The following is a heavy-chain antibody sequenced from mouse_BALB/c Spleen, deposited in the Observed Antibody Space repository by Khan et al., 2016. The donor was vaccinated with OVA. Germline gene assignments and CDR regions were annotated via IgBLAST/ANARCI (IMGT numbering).Heavy chain of an antibody. CDR1: GYSITSDYA. CDR2: INYSGST. CDR3: ARDGSRYNYAMDY. V-gene: IGHV3-2*02. J-gene: IGHJ4*01. D-gene: IGHD2-3*01. Sequence: EVQLVESGPGLVNPSRSLSLTCTVTGYSITSDYAWNWIRQFPGNKLEWMGYINYSGSTNYNPALKSRISITRDTSKNQFFLQLNSVTTEDTATYYCARDGSRYNYAMDYWGQGTSVTVSS.